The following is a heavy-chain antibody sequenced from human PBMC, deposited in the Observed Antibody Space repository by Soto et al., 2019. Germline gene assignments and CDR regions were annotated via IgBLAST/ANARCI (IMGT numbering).Heavy chain of an antibody. CDR1: GGSISSYY. CDR2: IYYSGST. D-gene: IGHD2-15*01. J-gene: IGHJ3*02. CDR3: ARHNWNCSGGSCYLDDDAFDI. Sequence: PSGTLSLTCTVSGGSISSYYWSWIRQPPGKGLEWIGYIYYSGSTNYNPSLKSRVTISVDTSKNQFSLKLSSVTAADTAVYYCARHNWNCSGGSCYLDDDAFDIWGQGTMVTVSS. V-gene: IGHV4-59*08.